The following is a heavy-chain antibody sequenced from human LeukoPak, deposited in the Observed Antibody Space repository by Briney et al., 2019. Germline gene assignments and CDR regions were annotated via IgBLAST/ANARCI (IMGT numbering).Heavy chain of an antibody. J-gene: IGHJ4*02. CDR2: ISSSSSYT. V-gene: IGHV3-21*01. CDR1: GFTFSSYT. Sequence: GGSLRLSCAASGFTFSSYTMNWVRQAPGKGLEWVSSISSSSSYTYYADSVKGRFTISRDNSKNTLYLQMNSLRAGDTAVYYCAKPHFDDWGQGTLVTVSS. CDR3: AKPHFDD.